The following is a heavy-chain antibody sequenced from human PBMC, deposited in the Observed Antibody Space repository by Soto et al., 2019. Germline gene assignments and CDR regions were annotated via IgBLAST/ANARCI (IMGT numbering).Heavy chain of an antibody. V-gene: IGHV3-23*01. Sequence: EVQLLESGGGLVQPGGSLRLSCAASGFTFSSYAMSWVRQAPGKGLEWVSAISGSGGSTYYADSVKGRFTISRDNSKNTLYLQMNSLSTEDTAVYYCAKDFKRKVIWRNWFDPWGQLTLVTVSS. D-gene: IGHD3-10*01. CDR2: ISGSGGST. J-gene: IGHJ5*02. CDR1: GFTFSSYA. CDR3: AKDFKRKVIWRNWFDP.